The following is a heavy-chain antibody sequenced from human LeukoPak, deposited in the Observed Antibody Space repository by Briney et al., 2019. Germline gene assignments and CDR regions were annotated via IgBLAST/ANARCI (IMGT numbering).Heavy chain of an antibody. CDR3: ARRYSGLRGPFDY. CDR2: ISGSGGST. J-gene: IGHJ4*02. CDR1: GFTFSSYA. Sequence: PGGSLRLSCAASGFTFSSYAMSWVRQAPGKGLEWVSAISGSGGSTYYADSVKGRFTISRDNSKNTLYLQMNSLRAEDTAVYYCARRYSGLRGPFDYWGQGTLVTVSS. V-gene: IGHV3-23*01. D-gene: IGHD5-12*01.